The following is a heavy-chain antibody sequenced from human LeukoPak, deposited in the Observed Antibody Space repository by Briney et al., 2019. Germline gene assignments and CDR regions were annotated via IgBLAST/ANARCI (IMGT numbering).Heavy chain of an antibody. J-gene: IGHJ4*02. CDR1: GFTFSSYA. D-gene: IGHD6-13*01. CDR3: ARDGAQAAAGTIPSY. V-gene: IGHV3-30*04. Sequence: GGSLRPSCAASGFTFSSYAMHWVRQAPGKGLEWVAVISYDGSNKYYADSVKGRFTISRDNSKNTLYLQMNSLRAEDTAVYYCARDGAQAAAGTIPSYWGQGTLVTVSS. CDR2: ISYDGSNK.